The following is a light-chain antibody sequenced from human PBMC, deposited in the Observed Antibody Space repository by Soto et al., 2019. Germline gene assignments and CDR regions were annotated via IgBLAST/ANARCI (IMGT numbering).Light chain of an antibody. J-gene: IGKJ1*01. Sequence: EIVMTQSPATLSVSPGERATLSCRASQSVSSNLAWYQQKPGQAPRLLIYGASTRATGIPARFSGSGSGTEFTLTISSLQSEDFAVYYCQQYNNWPPCTFGQRTKV. CDR1: QSVSSN. V-gene: IGKV3-15*01. CDR3: QQYNNWPPCT. CDR2: GAS.